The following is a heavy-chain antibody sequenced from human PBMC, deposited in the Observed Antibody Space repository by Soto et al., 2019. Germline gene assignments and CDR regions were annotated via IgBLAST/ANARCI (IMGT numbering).Heavy chain of an antibody. J-gene: IGHJ4*02. CDR1: GYAISSGFY. V-gene: IGHV4-38-2*01. CDR2: VYHTGST. D-gene: IGHD3-3*01. Sequence: KASETLSLTCDVSGYAISSGFYWDWLRLSPGKGLEWIGCVYHTGSTYYNPSLKSRVAISVDTSKNQFSLKMTSVTAADTAVYFCARDFAYFDSWGQGTLVTVSS. CDR3: ARDFAYFDS.